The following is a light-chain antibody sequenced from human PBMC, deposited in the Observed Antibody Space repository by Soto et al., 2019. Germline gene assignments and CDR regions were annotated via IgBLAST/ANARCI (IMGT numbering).Light chain of an antibody. J-gene: IGKJ4*01. CDR1: QNVRSY. CDR2: AAS. Sequence: DLQMTQSPSSLSASVGDRVTISCRASQNVRSYLNWYQQRPGKAPKLLIYAASSLQSGVPSRFSGSGSGTDFTLTISSLQPEDFATYYCQQSYSTPLTFGGGTKVDIK. CDR3: QQSYSTPLT. V-gene: IGKV1-39*01.